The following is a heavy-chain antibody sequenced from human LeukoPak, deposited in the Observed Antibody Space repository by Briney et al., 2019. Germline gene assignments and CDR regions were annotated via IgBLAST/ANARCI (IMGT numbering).Heavy chain of an antibody. CDR3: VHDGDLEGRFDH. Sequence: GGSLRLSCAGTGFTFSDAWMSWVRQAPGKGLEWVGRIKSKRGGGTTDYAAPVKGRFTISRDDSKNTLYLQMDSLKTEDTAAYYCVHDGDLEGRFDHWGQGTLVTVSS. D-gene: IGHD4-17*01. CDR1: GFTFSDAW. V-gene: IGHV3-15*01. J-gene: IGHJ4*02. CDR2: IKSKRGGGTT.